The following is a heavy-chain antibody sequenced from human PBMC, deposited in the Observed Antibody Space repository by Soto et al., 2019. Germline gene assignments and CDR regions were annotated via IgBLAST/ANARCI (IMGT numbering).Heavy chain of an antibody. V-gene: IGHV3-21*01. D-gene: IGHD3-9*01. CDR2: ISSSSSYI. CDR1: GFTFSSYS. J-gene: IGHJ6*03. CDR3: ARVNQDYDILTGYYYYYYMDV. Sequence: GVSLRLSCAASGFTFSSYSMNWVRQAPGKGLEWVSSISSSSSYIYYADSVKGRFTISRDNAKNSLYLQMNSLRAEDTAVYYCARVNQDYDILTGYYYYYYMDVWGKGTTVTVSS.